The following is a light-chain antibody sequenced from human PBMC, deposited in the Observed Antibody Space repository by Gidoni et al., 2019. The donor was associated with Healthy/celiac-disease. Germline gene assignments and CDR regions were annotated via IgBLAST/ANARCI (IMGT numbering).Light chain of an antibody. CDR1: QSVLYSSNNKNY. V-gene: IGKV4-1*01. CDR3: QQYYSTVYT. J-gene: IGKJ2*01. CDR2: WAS. Sequence: DIVMTQSPDSLAVSLGERATINCKSSQSVLYSSNNKNYLAGYQQKPGQPPKLLIYWASTRESGVTDRFSGSGSGTDFTLTISSLQAEEVAVYYCQQYYSTVYTFGQGTKLEIK.